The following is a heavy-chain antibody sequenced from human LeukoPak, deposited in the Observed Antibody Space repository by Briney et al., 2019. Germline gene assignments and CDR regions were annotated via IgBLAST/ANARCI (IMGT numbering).Heavy chain of an antibody. V-gene: IGHV3-53*01. Sequence: GGSLRLSCAASGFTVNSNYMSWVRQAPGKGLEWVSVIYSGGSTYYADSVKGRFTISRDNSKNTLYLQMNSLRAEDTAVYYCASTYFSQYLQHWGQGTLVTVSS. CDR2: IYSGGST. J-gene: IGHJ1*01. D-gene: IGHD2/OR15-2a*01. CDR3: ASTYFSQYLQH. CDR1: GFTVNSNY.